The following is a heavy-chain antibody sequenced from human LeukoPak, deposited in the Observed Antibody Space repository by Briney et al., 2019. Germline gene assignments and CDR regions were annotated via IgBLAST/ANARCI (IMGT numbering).Heavy chain of an antibody. CDR3: AGYNQLLNKDYYYYYYIDV. J-gene: IGHJ6*03. V-gene: IGHV3-48*01. CDR2: ISSSSSTI. D-gene: IGHD2-2*01. Sequence: GGSLRLSCAASGFTFSSYSMNWVPQAPGKGLEWVSYISSSSSTIYYADSVKGRFTISRDNAKNSLYLQMNSLRAEDTAVYYCAGYNQLLNKDYYYYYYIDVCGKGSTVTVSS. CDR1: GFTFSSYS.